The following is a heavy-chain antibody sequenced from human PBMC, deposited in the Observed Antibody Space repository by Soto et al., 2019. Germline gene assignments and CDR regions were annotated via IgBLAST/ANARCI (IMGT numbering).Heavy chain of an antibody. J-gene: IGHJ6*02. Sequence: SETLSLTCTVSGGSVSSGSYYWSWIRQPPGKGLEWIGYIYYSGSTNYNPSLKSRVTISVDTSKNQFSLKLSSVTAADTAVYYCARAYIGYPYYYYYGMDVWGQGTTVTVSS. CDR3: ARAYIGYPYYYYYGMDV. V-gene: IGHV4-61*01. D-gene: IGHD3-22*01. CDR1: GGSVSSGSYY. CDR2: IYYSGST.